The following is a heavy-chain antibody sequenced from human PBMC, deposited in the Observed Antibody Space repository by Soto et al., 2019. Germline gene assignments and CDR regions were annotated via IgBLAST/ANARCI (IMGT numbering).Heavy chain of an antibody. J-gene: IGHJ6*02. CDR2: INPNSGGT. Sequence: QVQLVQSGAEVKKPGASVKVSCQASGYTFTGYYMHWVRQAPGQGLEWMGWINPNSGGTNYAQKCQGWVTMTRDTSISTAYMELSRLRSDDTAVYYCARDSNGLLISGQASRMGMDVWGQGTTVTVSS. D-gene: IGHD2-8*01. CDR1: GYTFTGYY. V-gene: IGHV1-2*04. CDR3: ARDSNGLLISGQASRMGMDV.